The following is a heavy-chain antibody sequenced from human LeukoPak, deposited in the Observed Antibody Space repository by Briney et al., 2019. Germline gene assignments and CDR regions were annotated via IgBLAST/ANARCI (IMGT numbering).Heavy chain of an antibody. CDR3: ARGGTREADSSTPMIDY. CDR2: IYSGGST. V-gene: IGHV3-53*01. CDR1: GFTVSSNY. Sequence: GGSLRLSCAASGFTVSSNYMSWVRQAPGKGLEWVSVIYSGGSTYYADSVKGRFTISRDNSKNTLYLQMNSLRAEDTAVYYCARGGTREADSSTPMIDYWGQGTLVTVSS. D-gene: IGHD3-16*01. J-gene: IGHJ4*02.